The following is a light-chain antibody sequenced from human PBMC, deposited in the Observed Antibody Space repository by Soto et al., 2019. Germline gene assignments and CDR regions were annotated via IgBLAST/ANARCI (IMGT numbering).Light chain of an antibody. Sequence: EIVLTQSPATLSLSPGERATLSCRASQSVSSYLASYQQKPGQAPRLLIYDASNRATGIPARFSGSGPGTDFTLTISSLEPEDFAVYYCQQRSNWPTFGQGTKVDI. V-gene: IGKV3-11*01. CDR1: QSVSSY. CDR2: DAS. CDR3: QQRSNWPT. J-gene: IGKJ1*01.